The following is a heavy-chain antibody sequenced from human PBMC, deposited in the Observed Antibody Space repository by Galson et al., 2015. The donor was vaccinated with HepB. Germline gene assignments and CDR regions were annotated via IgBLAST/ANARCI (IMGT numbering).Heavy chain of an antibody. J-gene: IGHJ4*02. Sequence: SVKVSCKASGYTFTGYYMHWVRQAPGQGLEWMGWINPNSGGTNYAQKFQGWVTMTRDTSISTAYMELSRLRSDDTAVYYCATGTYYDYVWGSPWEISPLDYWGQGTLVTVS. D-gene: IGHD3-16*01. CDR3: ATGTYYDYVWGSPWEISPLDY. V-gene: IGHV1-2*04. CDR2: INPNSGGT. CDR1: GYTFTGYY.